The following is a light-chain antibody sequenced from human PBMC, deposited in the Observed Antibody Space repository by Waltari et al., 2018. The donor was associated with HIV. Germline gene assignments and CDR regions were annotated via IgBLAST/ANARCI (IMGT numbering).Light chain of an antibody. J-gene: IGKJ5*01. CDR2: KVS. CDR3: MQGTHWPIT. CDR1: QSLVYSDGNTY. V-gene: IGKV2-30*01. Sequence: VVVTQSPLSLPVSLGQPASIPCNSSQSLVYSDGNTYLNWFHQRPGQSPRRLISKVSNRDSGVPDRFSGSGSGTDFTLKISRVEAEDVGVYYCMQGTHWPITFGQGTRLEIK.